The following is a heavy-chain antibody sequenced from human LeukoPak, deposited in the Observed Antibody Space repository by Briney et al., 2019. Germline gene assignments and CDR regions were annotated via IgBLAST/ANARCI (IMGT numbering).Heavy chain of an antibody. D-gene: IGHD2-2*01. J-gene: IGHJ4*02. CDR2: IYHSGST. Sequence: SETLSLTCAASGYSISSGYYWGWIRQPPGKGLEWIGSIYHSGSTYYNPSLKSRVTISVDTSKNQFSLKLSSVTAADTAVYYCAKTLLGYCSSTSCPTHYFDYWGQGTLVTVSS. CDR1: GYSISSGYY. CDR3: AKTLLGYCSSTSCPTHYFDY. V-gene: IGHV4-38-2*01.